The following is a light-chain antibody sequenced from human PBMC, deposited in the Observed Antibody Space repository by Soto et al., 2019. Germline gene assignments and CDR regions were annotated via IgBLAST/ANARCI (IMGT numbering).Light chain of an antibody. CDR2: EVN. V-gene: IGLV2-23*02. Sequence: QSALTQPASVSGSPGQSITISCAGTGSDVGAYNLVSCYQQHPAKATHLILCEVNTRPSGSANRFSGCKSGDTASLTISGLQAEDDADYFCCSDSGTGAYVFGAGTKLTVL. CDR3: CSDSGTGAYV. CDR1: GSDVGAYNL. J-gene: IGLJ1*01.